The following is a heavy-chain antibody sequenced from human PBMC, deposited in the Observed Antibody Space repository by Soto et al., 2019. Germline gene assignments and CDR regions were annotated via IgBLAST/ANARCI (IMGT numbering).Heavy chain of an antibody. CDR1: GGSISSSNW. CDR2: IYHSGST. J-gene: IGHJ5*02. Sequence: TLSLTCAVSGGSISSSNWWSWVRQPPGKGLEWIGEIYHSGSTNYNPSLKSRVTISVDKSKNQFSLKLSSVTAADTAVYYCARDRVGATRWFDPWGQGTLVTVSS. V-gene: IGHV4-4*02. D-gene: IGHD1-26*01. CDR3: ARDRVGATRWFDP.